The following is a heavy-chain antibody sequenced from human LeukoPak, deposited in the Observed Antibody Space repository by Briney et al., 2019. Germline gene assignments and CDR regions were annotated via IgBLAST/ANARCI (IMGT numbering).Heavy chain of an antibody. D-gene: IGHD2-15*01. CDR2: TYYRSKWYN. CDR3: ARDMGVFSKWSKYDY. V-gene: IGHV6-1*01. J-gene: IGHJ4*02. Sequence: SQTLSLTCAISVDSGSTNSAAWNWIRQSPSRGLEWLGRTYYRSKWYNDYAVSVKSRIAIKPDTSKNQFSLQLDSVTPEDTAVYYCARDMGVFSKWSKYDYWGQGTLVTVSS. CDR1: VDSGSTNSAA.